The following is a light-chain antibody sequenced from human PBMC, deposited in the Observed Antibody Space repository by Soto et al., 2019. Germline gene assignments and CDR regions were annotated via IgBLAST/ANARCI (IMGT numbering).Light chain of an antibody. CDR2: AAS. V-gene: IGKV1-39*01. J-gene: IGKJ3*01. CDR3: QQRYSTPFT. CDR1: QSVRGY. Sequence: EIQMTQSPSSLSASVGDRLTITCRASQSVRGYLNWYQQKPGKAPQLLIYAASTLKSGVPSRFSGSGSGRDFTLTISSLHPEDFATYDCQQRYSTPFTVGPGTKVDIK.